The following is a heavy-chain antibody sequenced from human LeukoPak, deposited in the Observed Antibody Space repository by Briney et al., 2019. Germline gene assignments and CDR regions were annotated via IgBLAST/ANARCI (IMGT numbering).Heavy chain of an antibody. CDR3: AAEKRLYCSGGSCYPDAFDI. D-gene: IGHD2-15*01. Sequence: EASVKVSRKASGFTFSSSAVQWVRQARGQRLESIGWIVVGSDNTNYAQQFQGRVTITRDMSTRTVYMESSSLRSDDTAVYYCAAEKRLYCSGGSCYPDAFDIWGQGTMVTVSS. CDR1: GFTFSSSA. CDR2: IVVGSDNT. V-gene: IGHV1-58*01. J-gene: IGHJ3*02.